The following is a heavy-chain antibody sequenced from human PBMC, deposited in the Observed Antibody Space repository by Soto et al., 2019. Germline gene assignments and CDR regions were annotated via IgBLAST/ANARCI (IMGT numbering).Heavy chain of an antibody. CDR2: IYDSGST. J-gene: IGHJ5*02. CDR1: GGSISSSSYS. V-gene: IGHV4-39*01. Sequence: PSETLTLTCTVSGGSISSSSYSWGWIRQPPGKGLEWIGSIYDSGSTYYTPSLKSRVTISVDTSKNQCSLKLSAVTAADTAVYYCARHPVPQPYNNRGNWFDPWGQGTLVTVSS. D-gene: IGHD1-1*01. CDR3: ARHPVPQPYNNRGNWFDP.